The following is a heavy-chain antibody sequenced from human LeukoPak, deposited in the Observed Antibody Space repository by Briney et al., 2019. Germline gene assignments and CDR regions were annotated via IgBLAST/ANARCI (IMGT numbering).Heavy chain of an antibody. CDR1: GYTFSNHD. V-gene: IGHV1-18*01. Sequence: ASVKVSCKGFGYTFSNHDLPWVRQAPGQGLEWIGWISPHTGDTNYQHKLQGRLTLTTDASMSTAYMHLTSLKFDDTATYYCARDQQRADHYSFYYTDGWGEGITVFASS. D-gene: IGHD1/OR15-1a*01. CDR3: ARDQQRADHYSFYYTDG. J-gene: IGHJ6*03. CDR2: ISPHTGDT.